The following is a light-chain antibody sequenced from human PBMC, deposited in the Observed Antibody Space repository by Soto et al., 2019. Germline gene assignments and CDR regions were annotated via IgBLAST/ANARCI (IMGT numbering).Light chain of an antibody. V-gene: IGKV3-20*01. Sequence: EIVKTQSPASLSVSPGERATLSCRASQNVNSNLAWYQQKPGQAPRFLIYGASTRATGTPDRFRGSGSGTDFTLTITRLEPEDFAVYYCHQYGSAPWTFGQGTKVDIK. J-gene: IGKJ1*01. CDR1: QNVNSN. CDR2: GAS. CDR3: HQYGSAPWT.